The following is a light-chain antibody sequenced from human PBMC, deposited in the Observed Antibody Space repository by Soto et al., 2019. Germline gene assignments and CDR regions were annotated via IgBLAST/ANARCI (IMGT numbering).Light chain of an antibody. Sequence: DIQMTQSPSFVSASVGDRVTITCQASQDINNYLNWYQQRPGKAPNLLIYDASNLEAGAPSRFSGSGSGTDFTFTISSLQHEDIGTYYCQQYDDLPRTFGQGTKLDIK. CDR2: DAS. V-gene: IGKV1-33*01. CDR1: QDINNY. CDR3: QQYDDLPRT. J-gene: IGKJ2*02.